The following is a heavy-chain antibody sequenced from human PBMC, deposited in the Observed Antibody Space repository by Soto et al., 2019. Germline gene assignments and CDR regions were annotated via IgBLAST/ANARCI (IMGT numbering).Heavy chain of an antibody. D-gene: IGHD3-9*01. J-gene: IGHJ6*02. CDR3: AVSALYDILTGYQPNYYYYGMDV. V-gene: IGHV4-30-2*01. CDR2: IYHSGST. Sequence: SETLSLTCAVSGGSISSGGYSWSWIRQPPGKGLEWIGYIYHSGSTYYNQSLKSRVTISVDRSKNQLSLKLSSVTAADTAVYYCAVSALYDILTGYQPNYYYYGMDVWGQGTTVTVSS. CDR1: GGSISSGGYS.